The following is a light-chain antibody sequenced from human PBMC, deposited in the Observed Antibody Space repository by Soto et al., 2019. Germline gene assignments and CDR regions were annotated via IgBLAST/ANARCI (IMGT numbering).Light chain of an antibody. CDR3: QQYNTYSPPWT. V-gene: IGKV1-5*03. Sequence: DIQMTQSPSTLSASVGDRVTITCRASQSISTWLAWYQQKPGEAPKLLIYQSSSLESGAPSRFSGSGSGTEFTLTISSLQPDDFATYYGQQYNTYSPPWTFGQGTTVEIK. J-gene: IGKJ1*01. CDR2: QSS. CDR1: QSISTW.